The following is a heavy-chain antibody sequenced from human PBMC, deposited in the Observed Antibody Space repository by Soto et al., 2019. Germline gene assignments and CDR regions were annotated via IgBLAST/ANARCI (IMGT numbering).Heavy chain of an antibody. V-gene: IGHV4-31*03. CDR3: ARVPPNTSGLHNYMDV. J-gene: IGHJ6*03. D-gene: IGHD6-19*01. Sequence: QVQLQESGPGLVEPSQTLSLTCTVSGGSITSGGFFWSWIRQHPEKGLAWIGYIDYRANIFYSPSLKSRVTISVDTSRNQFSLGLNSVTAADTAVYYCARVPPNTSGLHNYMDVWGKGTTVTVSS. CDR1: GGSITSGGFF. CDR2: IDYRANI.